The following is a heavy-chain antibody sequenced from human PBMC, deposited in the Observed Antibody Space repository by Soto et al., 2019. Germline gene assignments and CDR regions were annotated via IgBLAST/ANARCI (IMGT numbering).Heavy chain of an antibody. Sequence: GASVKVSCKASGGTFSSYTISWVRQAPGQGLEWMGRIIPILGIANYAQKFQGRVTITADKSTSTAYMELSSLRSEDTAVYYCASGYCSGGSCYSETRYYYMDVWGKGTTVTVSS. CDR2: IIPILGIA. D-gene: IGHD2-15*01. J-gene: IGHJ6*03. V-gene: IGHV1-69*02. CDR1: GGTFSSYT. CDR3: ASGYCSGGSCYSETRYYYMDV.